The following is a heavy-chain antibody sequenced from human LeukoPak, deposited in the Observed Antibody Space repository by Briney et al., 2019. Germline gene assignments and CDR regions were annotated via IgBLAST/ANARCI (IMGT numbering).Heavy chain of an antibody. Sequence: GRSLRLSCAASGYTFSSYAMHWVRQAPGKGLEYVSAISSNGGSTYYANSVKGRFTISRDNSKNTLYLQMGSLRAEDMAVYYCARDLGWYFDLWGRGTLVTVSS. CDR1: GYTFSSYA. J-gene: IGHJ2*01. V-gene: IGHV3-64*01. CDR2: ISSNGGST. CDR3: ARDLGWYFDL. D-gene: IGHD3-16*01.